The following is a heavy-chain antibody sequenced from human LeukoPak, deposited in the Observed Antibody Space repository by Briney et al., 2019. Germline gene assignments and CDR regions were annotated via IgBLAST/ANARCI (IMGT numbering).Heavy chain of an antibody. V-gene: IGHV1-69*04. J-gene: IGHJ6*02. CDR3: ARDPSDYDFWTGTYYFSGLDV. D-gene: IGHD3-3*01. CDR1: GDTLNSLT. CDR2: STPFLVVP. Sequence: ASWKFSCKVSGDTLNSLTINWGRQAPGQALNWWERSTPFLVVPYYSQKFQGRVTITADKSANIAYMELNTLRPDDTAVYYCARDPSDYDFWTGTYYFSGLDVWGQGTSVTVSS.